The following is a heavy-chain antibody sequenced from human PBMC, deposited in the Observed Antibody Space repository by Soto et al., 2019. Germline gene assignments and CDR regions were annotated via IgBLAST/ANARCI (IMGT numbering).Heavy chain of an antibody. D-gene: IGHD5-12*01. CDR3: AKESGSGYDFAYYYGMDV. CDR2: ISGSGGST. CDR1: GFTFSSYA. V-gene: IGHV3-23*01. Sequence: PGGSLRLSCAASGFTFSSYAMSWVRQAPGKGLEWVSAISGSGGSTYYADSVKGRFTISRDNSKNTLYLQMNSLRAEDTAVYYCAKESGSGYDFAYYYGMDVWGQGTTVT. J-gene: IGHJ6*02.